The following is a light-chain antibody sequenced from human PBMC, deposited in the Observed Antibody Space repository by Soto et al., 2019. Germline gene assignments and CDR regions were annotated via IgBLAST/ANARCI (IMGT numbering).Light chain of an antibody. J-gene: IGLJ1*01. Sequence: QSVLTQPPSVSRAPGQRVTISCTGSSSNIGAGYDVHWYQQLPGTAPKLLTYGNSNRPSGVPDRVSGSKSGTSASLAITGLQAEDEADYYCQYYDSSLSGYVFGTGTKVTVL. CDR2: GNS. CDR1: SSNIGAGYD. V-gene: IGLV1-40*01. CDR3: QYYDSSLSGYV.